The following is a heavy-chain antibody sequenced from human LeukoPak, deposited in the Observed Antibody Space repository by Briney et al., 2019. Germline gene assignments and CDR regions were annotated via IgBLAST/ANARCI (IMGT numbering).Heavy chain of an antibody. D-gene: IGHD6-13*01. CDR3: ARRAADGIVYFDY. J-gene: IGHJ4*02. CDR2: IHYSGST. Sequence: SETLSLTCTVSGGSISSFYWSWIRQPPGKGLEWIGYIHYSGSTNYNPSLKSRVTISQDTSKNQFSLRLSSVTAADTAVYYCARRAADGIVYFDYWGQGILVTVSS. V-gene: IGHV4-59*01. CDR1: GGSISSFY.